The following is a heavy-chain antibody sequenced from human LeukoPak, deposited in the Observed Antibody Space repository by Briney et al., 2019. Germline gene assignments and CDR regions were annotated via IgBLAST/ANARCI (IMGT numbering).Heavy chain of an antibody. J-gene: IGHJ4*02. V-gene: IGHV1-46*01. Sequence: KVSCKASGYTFTSYYMHWVRQAPGQGLEWMGIINPSGGSTSYAQKFQGRVTMTRDTSTSTVYMELSSLRSEDTAVYYCARIAETAMVMSGGNYWGQGTLVTVSS. D-gene: IGHD5-18*01. CDR1: GYTFTSYY. CDR3: ARIAETAMVMSGGNY. CDR2: INPSGGST.